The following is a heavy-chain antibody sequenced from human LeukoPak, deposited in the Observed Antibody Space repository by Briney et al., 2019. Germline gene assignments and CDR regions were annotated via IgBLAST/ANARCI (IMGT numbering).Heavy chain of an antibody. CDR1: GYTFTSYY. Sequence: ASVKVSCKASGYTFTSYYMHWVRQAPGQGLEWMGIINPSGGSTSYAQKFQGRVTMTRDTSTSTVYMELRSLRSDDTAVYYCARDYDSSGYKAGAFDIWGQGTMVTVSS. D-gene: IGHD3-22*01. J-gene: IGHJ3*02. V-gene: IGHV1-46*01. CDR2: INPSGGST. CDR3: ARDYDSSGYKAGAFDI.